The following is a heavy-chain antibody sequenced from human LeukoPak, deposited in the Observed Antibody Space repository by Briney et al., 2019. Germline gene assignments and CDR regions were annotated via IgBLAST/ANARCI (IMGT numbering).Heavy chain of an antibody. Sequence: HPGGSLRLSCAASGFTFSSYAMSWVRQAPGKGLEWVSAISGGGGTTYYADSVKGRFTISRDNSKNNLYLQMNSLRAEDTAVYYCAKDRRLRGNVVVVPAAKYYFDYWGQGTLVTVSS. D-gene: IGHD2-2*01. J-gene: IGHJ4*02. CDR2: ISGGGGTT. CDR3: AKDRRLRGNVVVVPAAKYYFDY. CDR1: GFTFSSYA. V-gene: IGHV3-23*01.